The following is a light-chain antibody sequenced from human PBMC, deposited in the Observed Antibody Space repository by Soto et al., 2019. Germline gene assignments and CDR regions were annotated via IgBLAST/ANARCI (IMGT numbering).Light chain of an antibody. J-gene: IGKJ2*01. V-gene: IGKV1-6*01. CDR1: QDIRKD. CDR2: GAS. CDR3: LQDYNYPFT. Sequence: AIQMTQSPSSLSASVGDRVNITCRASQDIRKDLAWYQQKPGKAPQILIYGASTLQTGVASRFSGSGSATDFTLTISSLQPEDFEAYYCLQDYNYPFTFGQGTKVDIK.